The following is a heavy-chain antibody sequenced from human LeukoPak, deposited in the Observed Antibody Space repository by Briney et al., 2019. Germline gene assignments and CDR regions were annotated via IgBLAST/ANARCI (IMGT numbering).Heavy chain of an antibody. J-gene: IGHJ5*02. V-gene: IGHV4-38-2*01. D-gene: IGHD3-9*01. CDR1: GYSISSGYY. CDR2: IYHSGST. CDR3: ARHVSRYLDWLRADNWFDP. Sequence: SETLSLTCAVSGYSISSGYYWGWIRQPPGKGLEWIGSIYHSGSTYYNPSLKSRVTISVDTSKNQFSPKLSSVTAADTAVYYCARHVSRYLDWLRADNWFDPWGQGTLVTVSS.